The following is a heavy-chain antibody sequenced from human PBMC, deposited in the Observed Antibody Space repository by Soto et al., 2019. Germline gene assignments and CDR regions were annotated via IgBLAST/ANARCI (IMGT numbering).Heavy chain of an antibody. CDR1: GGTFSSYT. Sequence: SVKVSCKASGGTFSSYTISWVRQAPGQGLEWMGRIIPILGIANYAQKFQGRVTITADKSTSTAYMELSSLRSEDTAVYYCARAHYYYGSGSYYKLGAGVHNLFDPWGQGTLVTVSS. J-gene: IGHJ5*02. D-gene: IGHD3-10*01. CDR3: ARAHYYYGSGSYYKLGAGVHNLFDP. CDR2: IIPILGIA. V-gene: IGHV1-69*02.